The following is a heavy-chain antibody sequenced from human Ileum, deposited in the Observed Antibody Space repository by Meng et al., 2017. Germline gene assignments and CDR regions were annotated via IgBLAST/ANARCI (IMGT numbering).Heavy chain of an antibody. CDR2: ISNSGKT. V-gene: IGHV4-4*02. Sequence: LQESGPGLVPPSGTLSLACPVSGDSIGNSKWWSWLRQPPGKGLEWIGEISNSGKTVYSPSLKSRVRISLDKSNNQFSLTLNSVTAADTAMYYCARERIRELGLFDSWGQGTLVTVSS. CDR1: GDSIGNSKW. CDR3: ARERIRELGLFDS. J-gene: IGHJ4*02. D-gene: IGHD3-10*01.